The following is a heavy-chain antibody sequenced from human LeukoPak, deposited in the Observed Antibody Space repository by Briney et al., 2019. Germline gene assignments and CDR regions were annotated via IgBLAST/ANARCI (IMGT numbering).Heavy chain of an antibody. V-gene: IGHV1-46*01. J-gene: IGHJ4*02. Sequence: ASVKVSCKASGYTFTSYYMHWVRQAPGQGLEWMGIINPSGGSTSYAQKFQGRVTMTRDTSISTAYMELSRLRSDDTAVYYCARDLDDSSGYRYWGQGTLVTVSS. CDR3: ARDLDDSSGYRY. CDR1: GYTFTSYY. CDR2: INPSGGST. D-gene: IGHD3-22*01.